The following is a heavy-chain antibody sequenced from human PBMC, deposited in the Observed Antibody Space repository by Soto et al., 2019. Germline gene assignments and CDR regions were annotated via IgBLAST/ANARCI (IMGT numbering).Heavy chain of an antibody. J-gene: IGHJ5*02. D-gene: IGHD4-17*01. V-gene: IGHV4-34*01. CDR3: ATLAAVTTFTRDTYGVDWFDP. Sequence: QVQLQQWGAGLLKPSETLSLTCAVYGGSFSGYYWSWIRQPPGKGLEWIGEINHSGSTNYNPSLKSPITISVDTSQNQFSLKLSSVTPADTAVYYCATLAAVTTFTRDTYGVDWFDPTGQGTMVTVSS. CDR2: INHSGST. CDR1: GGSFSGYY.